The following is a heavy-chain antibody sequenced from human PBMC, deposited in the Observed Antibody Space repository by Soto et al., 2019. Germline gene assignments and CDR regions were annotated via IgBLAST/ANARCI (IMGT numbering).Heavy chain of an antibody. D-gene: IGHD3-16*02. V-gene: IGHV1-24*01. CDR1: GYTLTELP. CDR3: ATRLPYYDYVWGSYREPYYFDY. Sequence: ASVKVSCKVSGYTLTELPMHWVRQAPGKGLEWMGGFDPEDGETIYAQKFQGRVTMTEDTSTDTAYMELSSLRSEDTAVYYCATRLPYYDYVWGSYREPYYFDYWGQGTLVTVSS. J-gene: IGHJ4*02. CDR2: FDPEDGET.